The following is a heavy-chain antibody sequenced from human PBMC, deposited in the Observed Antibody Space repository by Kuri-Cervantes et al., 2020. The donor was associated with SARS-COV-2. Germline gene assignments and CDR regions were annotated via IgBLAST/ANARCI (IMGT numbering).Heavy chain of an antibody. V-gene: IGHV3-30*18. J-gene: IGHJ4*02. CDR3: AKDRVGVHDF. CDR2: ISNDGKKI. Sequence: GESLKISCAVSGFNFSRTDMHWVRQAPGKGLEWVAFISNDGKKIKYTASGTGRFTISRDNSQDTLNLQMESLTNEDTAIYFCAKDRVGVHDFWGQGTLVTVSS. D-gene: IGHD2-21*01. CDR1: GFNFSRTD.